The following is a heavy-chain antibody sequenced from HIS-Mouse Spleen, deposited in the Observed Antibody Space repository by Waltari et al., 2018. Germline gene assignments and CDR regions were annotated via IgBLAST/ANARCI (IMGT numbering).Heavy chain of an antibody. V-gene: IGHV4-34*01. CDR3: ARGKGSSSWYYFDY. CDR2: INHSGST. Sequence: QVQLQQWGAGLLKPSETLSLTCAVYGGSFSGYYWSWIRQPLGKGLEWIGEINHSGSTNYNPSLKSRVTISVDTSKNQFSLKLSSVTAADTAVYYCARGKGSSSWYYFDYWGQGTLVTVSS. CDR1: GGSFSGYY. J-gene: IGHJ4*02. D-gene: IGHD6-13*01.